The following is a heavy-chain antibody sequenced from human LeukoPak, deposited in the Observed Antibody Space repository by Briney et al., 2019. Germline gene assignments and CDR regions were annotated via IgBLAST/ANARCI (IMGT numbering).Heavy chain of an antibody. J-gene: IGHJ4*02. CDR1: GFTFKRNA. CDR3: VRRGDASSGWGDHDF. V-gene: IGHV3-23*01. D-gene: IGHD6-19*01. Sequence: GGSLRLSCAASGFTFKRNAISWVRQAPGKGLEWVSTIGGSGDKTFYADSVKGRFTISRDNSKNVVHLQMNSLTGEDTALYYCVRRGDASSGWGDHDFWGQGALVTVSS. CDR2: IGGSGDKT.